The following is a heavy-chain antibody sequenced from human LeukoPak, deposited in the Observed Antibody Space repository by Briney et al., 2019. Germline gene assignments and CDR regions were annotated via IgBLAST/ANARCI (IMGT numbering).Heavy chain of an antibody. J-gene: IGHJ5*02. Sequence: SETLSLTCTVSGGSISSYYWSWIRQPAGKGLKWIGRIYTSGSTNYNPSLKSRVTMSVDTSKNQFSLKLSSVTAADTAVYYCARDTYDFWSGYDNWFDPWGQGTLVTVSS. D-gene: IGHD3-3*01. CDR1: GGSISSYY. CDR2: IYTSGST. V-gene: IGHV4-4*07. CDR3: ARDTYDFWSGYDNWFDP.